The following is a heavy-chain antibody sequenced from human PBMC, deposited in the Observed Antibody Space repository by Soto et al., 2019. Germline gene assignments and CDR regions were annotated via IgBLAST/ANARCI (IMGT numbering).Heavy chain of an antibody. J-gene: IGHJ6*03. D-gene: IGHD2-2*01. Sequence: ASVKVSCKASGYTFTNYYLHWVRQAPGQGLEWMGIINPNVGSTNYAQKFQGRVTMTRDTSTSTVYMELSSLRSEDTTVFYCARGDIIVLPAAAGHYYFMDVWGKGTTVTVSS. CDR2: INPNVGST. CDR1: GYTFTNYY. V-gene: IGHV1-46*03. CDR3: ARGDIIVLPAAAGHYYFMDV.